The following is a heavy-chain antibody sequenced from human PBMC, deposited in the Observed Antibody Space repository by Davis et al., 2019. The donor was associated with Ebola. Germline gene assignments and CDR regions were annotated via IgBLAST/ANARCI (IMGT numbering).Heavy chain of an antibody. CDR3: ARLSAASFDP. Sequence: PSETLSLTCTVSGGSISSYYWSWIRQPPGKGLEWIGYIYYSGSTNYNPSLKSRVTISIDTSKNQFSLKLSSVTAADTAVFYCARLSAASFDPWGQGTLVTVSS. V-gene: IGHV4-59*08. J-gene: IGHJ5*02. CDR1: GGSISSYY. CDR2: IYYSGST. D-gene: IGHD6-13*01.